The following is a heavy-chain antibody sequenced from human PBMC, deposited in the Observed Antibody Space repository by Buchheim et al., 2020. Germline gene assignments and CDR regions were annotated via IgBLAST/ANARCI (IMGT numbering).Heavy chain of an antibody. V-gene: IGHV4-34*01. CDR2: INHSGST. D-gene: IGHD3-16*01. J-gene: IGHJ4*02. CDR1: GGSFSGYY. CDR3: ARRLMSGDYYFDY. Sequence: QVQLQQWGAGLLKPSETLSLTCAVYGGSFSGYYWSWIRQPPGKGLEWIGEINHSGSTNYNPSLKSRVTISVDTTNNQFSIKLSSVTAADTAVYYCARRLMSGDYYFDYWGQGTL.